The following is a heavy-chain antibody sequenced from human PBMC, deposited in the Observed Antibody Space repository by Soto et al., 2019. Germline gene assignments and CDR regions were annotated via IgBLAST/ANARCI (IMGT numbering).Heavy chain of an antibody. CDR1: GYTFTGYY. CDR3: ARSPSYYSGYEPYYYYYMDV. CDR2: INPNSGGT. J-gene: IGHJ6*03. Sequence: GASVKVSCKASGYTFTGYYMHWVRQAPGQGLEWMGWINPNSGGTNYAQKFQGWVTMTRDTSISTAYMELSRLRSDDTAVYYCARSPSYYSGYEPYYYYYMDVWGKGTKVTVSS. D-gene: IGHD5-12*01. V-gene: IGHV1-2*04.